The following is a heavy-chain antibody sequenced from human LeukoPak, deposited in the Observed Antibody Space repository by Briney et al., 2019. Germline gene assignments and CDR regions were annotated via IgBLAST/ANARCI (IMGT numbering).Heavy chain of an antibody. D-gene: IGHD5-12*01. Sequence: GGSLRLSCAASGFTFSSYGMHWVRQAPGKGLEWVAVIWYDGSNKYYADSVKGRFTISRDNSKNTLYLQMNSLRAEDTAVYYCARDGDSGIIYYYYYMDVWGKGTTVTVSS. CDR1: GFTFSSYG. CDR3: ARDGDSGIIYYYYYMDV. V-gene: IGHV3-33*01. J-gene: IGHJ6*03. CDR2: IWYDGSNK.